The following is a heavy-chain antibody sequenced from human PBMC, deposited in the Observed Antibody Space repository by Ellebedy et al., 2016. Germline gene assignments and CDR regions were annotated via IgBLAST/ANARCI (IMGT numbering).Heavy chain of an antibody. CDR3: ARPTYYYDSSGYYLDYYGMDV. CDR1: GYSFTSYW. D-gene: IGHD3-22*01. J-gene: IGHJ6*02. CDR2: IYPGDSDT. V-gene: IGHV5-51*01. Sequence: ASVKVSCKGSGYSFTSYWIGWVRQMPGKGLEWMGIIYPGDSDTRYSPSFQGQVTISADKSISTAYLQWSSLKASDTAMYYCARPTYYYDSSGYYLDYYGMDVWGQGTTVTVSS.